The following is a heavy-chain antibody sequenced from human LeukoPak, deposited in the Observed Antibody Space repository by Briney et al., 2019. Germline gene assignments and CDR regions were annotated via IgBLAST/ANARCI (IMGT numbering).Heavy chain of an antibody. CDR3: AKVEVLTVTPWYFDL. J-gene: IGHJ2*01. V-gene: IGHV3-23*01. D-gene: IGHD4-17*01. Sequence: GGSLRLSCAASGFTFSSYAMSWVRQAPGEGLERVSAISGSGGSTYYADSVKGRFTISRDNSKNTLYLQMNSLRAEDTAVYYCAKVEVLTVTPWYFDLWGRGTLVTVSS. CDR1: GFTFSSYA. CDR2: ISGSGGST.